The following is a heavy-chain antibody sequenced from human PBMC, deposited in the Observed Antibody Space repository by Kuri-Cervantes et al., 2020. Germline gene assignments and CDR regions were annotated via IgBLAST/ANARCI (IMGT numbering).Heavy chain of an antibody. V-gene: IGHV3-33*08. Sequence: GESLKISCTVSGFTFSSYGMHWVRQAPGKGLEWVAVIWYDGSNKYYADSVKGRFTISRDNSKNTLYLQMNSLRAEDTAVYYCARIYCSGGSCYSSGMDVWGQGTTVTVSS. CDR1: GFTFSSYG. CDR3: ARIYCSGGSCYSSGMDV. J-gene: IGHJ6*02. D-gene: IGHD2-15*01. CDR2: IWYDGSNK.